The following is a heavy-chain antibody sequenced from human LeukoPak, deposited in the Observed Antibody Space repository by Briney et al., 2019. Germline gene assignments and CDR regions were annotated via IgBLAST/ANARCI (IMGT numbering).Heavy chain of an antibody. CDR3: ARGGTYGSGRNQHTTLDY. Sequence: SETLSLTCTVSGDSISDDYWSWIRQAAGKELEWIGRIYTRGSTNYNPSPKSRVTISLDKSKKQFSLNLNSVTAADTAVYYCARGGTYGSGRNQHTTLDYWGQGTLVTVSS. D-gene: IGHD3-10*01. CDR1: GDSISDDY. J-gene: IGHJ4*02. V-gene: IGHV4-4*07. CDR2: IYTRGST.